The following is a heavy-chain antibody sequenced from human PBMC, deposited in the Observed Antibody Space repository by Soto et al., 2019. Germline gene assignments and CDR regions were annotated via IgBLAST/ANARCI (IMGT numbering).Heavy chain of an antibody. Sequence: SQILSLTCAISGDSVSSNSPAWNWIRQSPSRGLEWLGRTYYRSKWYNDYAVVVKSRLTITPDTSKNQFSLQLNSVTPEDTAVYYCARAIGPMLFDVWGQGTMVTVSS. CDR3: ARAIGPMLFDV. CDR1: GDSVSSNSPA. CDR2: TYYRSKWYN. J-gene: IGHJ3*01. V-gene: IGHV6-1*01. D-gene: IGHD2-8*01.